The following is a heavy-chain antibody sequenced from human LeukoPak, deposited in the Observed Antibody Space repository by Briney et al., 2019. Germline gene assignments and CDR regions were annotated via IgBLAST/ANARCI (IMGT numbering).Heavy chain of an antibody. Sequence: SETLSLTCTVSGYSISSGHYWGWIRQPPGKGLEWIGYIYYSGSTNYNPSLKSRVTMSVDTSKNQFSLKLNSVTAADTAFYYCAKYGSGSYSWFDPWGQGTLVIVSS. V-gene: IGHV4-38-2*02. CDR2: IYYSGST. J-gene: IGHJ5*02. CDR1: GYSISSGHY. CDR3: AKYGSGSYSWFDP. D-gene: IGHD3-10*01.